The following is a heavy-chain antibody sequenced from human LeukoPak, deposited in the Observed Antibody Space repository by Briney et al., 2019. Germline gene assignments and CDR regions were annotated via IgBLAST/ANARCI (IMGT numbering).Heavy chain of an antibody. Sequence: GGSLRLSCAASGFTFSSYNMKWVRQAPGKGLEWVSSISSRSSYIFYADSVKGRFTISRDNAKNSLYLQMNSLRAEDTAVYYCARAQYSSSWFDYWGQGTLVTVSS. J-gene: IGHJ4*02. CDR2: ISSRSSYI. D-gene: IGHD6-13*01. CDR1: GFTFSSYN. CDR3: ARAQYSSSWFDY. V-gene: IGHV3-21*01.